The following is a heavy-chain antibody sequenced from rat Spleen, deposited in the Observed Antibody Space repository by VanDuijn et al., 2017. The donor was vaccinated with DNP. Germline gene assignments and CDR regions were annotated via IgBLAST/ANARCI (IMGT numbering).Heavy chain of an antibody. CDR1: GFSLTCYG. D-gene: IGHD1-11*01. Sequence: QVQMKETGPGLVQTTQTLAVTCTVSGFSLTCYGIHWIRQVPGKGLEWMGIIWGDGSTNYNSALKSRLSISRDTSKSQVFLAMNSLQADDTAVYFCAEMTTGMGYWGQGVMVTVAS. CDR2: IWGDGST. V-gene: IGHV2-77*01. J-gene: IGHJ2*01. CDR3: AEMTTGMGY.